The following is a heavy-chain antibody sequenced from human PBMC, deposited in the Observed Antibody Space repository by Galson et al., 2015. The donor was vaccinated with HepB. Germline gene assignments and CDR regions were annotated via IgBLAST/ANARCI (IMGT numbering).Heavy chain of an antibody. Sequence: SVKVSCKASGYTFTSYAMHWVRQAPGQRLEWMGWINAGNGNTKYSQKFQGRVTITRDTSASTAYMELSSLRSEDTAVYYCARSRTKAATALFDYWGQGTLVTVSS. CDR1: GYTFTSYA. V-gene: IGHV1-3*01. CDR3: ARSRTKAATALFDY. J-gene: IGHJ4*02. CDR2: INAGNGNT. D-gene: IGHD2-15*01.